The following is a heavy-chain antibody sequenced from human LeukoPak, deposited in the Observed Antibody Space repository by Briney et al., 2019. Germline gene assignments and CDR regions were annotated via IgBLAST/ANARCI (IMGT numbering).Heavy chain of an antibody. V-gene: IGHV3-48*04. D-gene: IGHD3-22*01. CDR2: ISSSGSTI. Sequence: PGGSLRLSCAASGFTFSSYSMNWVRQAPGKGLEWVSYISSSGSTIYYADSVKGRFTISRDNAKNSLYLQMNSLRAEDTAVYYCARDRLYYDSSGSLDYWGQGTLVTVSS. CDR3: ARDRLYYDSSGSLDY. J-gene: IGHJ4*02. CDR1: GFTFSSYS.